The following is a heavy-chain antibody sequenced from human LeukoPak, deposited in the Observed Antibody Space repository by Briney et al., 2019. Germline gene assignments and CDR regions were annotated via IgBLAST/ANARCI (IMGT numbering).Heavy chain of an antibody. CDR2: INAGNRNT. V-gene: IGHV1-3*01. CDR1: GYSFTSYA. J-gene: IGHJ4*02. Sequence: GASVKVPCKASGYSFTSYAMHWVRQAPGQRLEWMGWINAGNRNTKYSQKIQGRVTITRDASASTAYMELSSLRSEDTAVYYCARALWNSGYPFDYWGQGTLVTVSA. CDR3: ARALWNSGYPFDY. D-gene: IGHD5-12*01.